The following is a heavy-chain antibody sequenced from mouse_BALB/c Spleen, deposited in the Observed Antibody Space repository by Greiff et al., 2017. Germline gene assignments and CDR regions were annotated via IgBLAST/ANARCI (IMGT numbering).Heavy chain of an antibody. CDR3: ARHGGGNYYFDY. J-gene: IGHJ2*01. CDR2: ISNGGGST. CDR1: GFTFSSYT. D-gene: IGHD2-1*01. V-gene: IGHV5-12-2*01. Sequence: EVMLVESGGGLVQPGGSLKLSCAASGFTFSSYTMSWVRQTPEKRLEWVAYISNGGGSTYYPDTVKGRFTISRDKAKNTLYLQMSSLKSEDTAMYYCARHGGGNYYFDYWGQGTTLTVSS.